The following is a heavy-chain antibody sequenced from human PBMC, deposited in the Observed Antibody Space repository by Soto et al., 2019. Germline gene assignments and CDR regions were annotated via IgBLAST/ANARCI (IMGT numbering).Heavy chain of an antibody. V-gene: IGHV1-46*03. Sequence: ASVKVSCKASGYTFTSYYMHWVRQAPGQGLEWKGIINPSGGSTSYAQKFQGRVTMTRDTSTSTVYMELSSLRSEDTAVYYCARALRNYYDSSGHFDYWGQGTLVTVSS. J-gene: IGHJ4*02. CDR2: INPSGGST. D-gene: IGHD3-22*01. CDR3: ARALRNYYDSSGHFDY. CDR1: GYTFTSYY.